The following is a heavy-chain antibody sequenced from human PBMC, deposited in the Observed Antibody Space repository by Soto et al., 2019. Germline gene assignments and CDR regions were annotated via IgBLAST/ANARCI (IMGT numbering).Heavy chain of an antibody. CDR3: ARMPLNGDYFSAFDI. J-gene: IGHJ3*02. V-gene: IGHV4-31*03. Sequence: SETLSLTCTVSGGSISSGGYYWSWIRQHPGKGLEGIGYIYYSGSTYYNPSLKSRVTISVDTSKNQFSLKLSSVTAADTAVYYCARMPLNGDYFSAFDIWGQGTMVTVS. D-gene: IGHD4-17*01. CDR1: GGSISSGGYY. CDR2: IYYSGST.